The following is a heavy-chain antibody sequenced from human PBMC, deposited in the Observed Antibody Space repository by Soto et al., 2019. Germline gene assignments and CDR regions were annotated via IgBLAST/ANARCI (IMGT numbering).Heavy chain of an antibody. D-gene: IGHD2-2*01. J-gene: IGHJ3*02. CDR1: GFTFSSYA. CDR3: AKGTQVPAAIWGAFDI. Sequence: GGSLRLSCAASGFTFSSYAMSWVRQAPGKGLEWVSAISGSGGSTYYADSVKGRFTISRDNSKNTLYLQMNSLRAEDTAVYYCAKGTQVPAAIWGAFDIWGQGTMVTVSS. CDR2: ISGSGGST. V-gene: IGHV3-23*01.